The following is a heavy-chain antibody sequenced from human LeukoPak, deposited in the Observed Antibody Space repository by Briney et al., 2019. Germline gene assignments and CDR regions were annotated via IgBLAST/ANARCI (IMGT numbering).Heavy chain of an antibody. CDR1: GFTFSSYS. J-gene: IGHJ4*02. CDR2: ISSSSSYI. CDR3: ARDLGIAAAGGY. V-gene: IGHV3-21*01. Sequence: PGGSLRLSCAASGFTFSSYSMNWVRQAPGKGLEWVSSISSSSSYIYYADSVKGRFTISRDNAKNSLYLQMNSLRAEDTAVYYCARDLGIAAAGGYWGQETLVTVSS. D-gene: IGHD6-13*01.